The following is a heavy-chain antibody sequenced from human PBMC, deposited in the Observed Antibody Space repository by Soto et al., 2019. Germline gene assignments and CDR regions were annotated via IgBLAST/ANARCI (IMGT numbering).Heavy chain of an antibody. CDR1: GGSIISSNW. J-gene: IGHJ5*02. Sequence: PSETLSLTCAVSGGSIISSNWWSLVRQPPGKGLEWIGEIYHSGSTNYNPSLKSRVTISVDKSKNQFSLKLSSVTAADTAVYYCARAGSSGWPNWFDPWGQGTLVTVSS. CDR3: ARAGSSGWPNWFDP. V-gene: IGHV4-4*02. CDR2: IYHSGST. D-gene: IGHD6-19*01.